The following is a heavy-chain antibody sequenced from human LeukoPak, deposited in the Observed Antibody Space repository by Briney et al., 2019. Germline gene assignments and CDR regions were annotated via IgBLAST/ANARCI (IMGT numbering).Heavy chain of an antibody. CDR2: ITRDGRST. CDR1: GFTFHLYA. J-gene: IGHJ4*02. Sequence: PGGSLRLSCAASGFTFHLYAMHWVSLAPGKGLEWVSLITRDGRSTYYADSVKGRFTTSRDNSKNSLYLQMNSLRTEDTALYYCAKRSYASSGLMDWGQGTLVTVSS. D-gene: IGHD3-22*01. CDR3: AKRSYASSGLMD. V-gene: IGHV3-43*02.